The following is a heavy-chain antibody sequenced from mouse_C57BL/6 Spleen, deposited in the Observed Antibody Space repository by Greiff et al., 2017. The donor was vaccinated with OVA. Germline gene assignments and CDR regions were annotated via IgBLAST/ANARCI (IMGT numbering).Heavy chain of an antibody. CDR2: IDPSDSHT. Sequence: QVQLQQPGAEFVKPGASVKLSCKASGYTFTSYWMQWVKQMPGKGLEWFGEIDPSDSHTNYHQEFKGQATLTGDKATSTSYMQLSSLKSEDSAVYYCARCDNYIRYAMDYWGQGTSVTVSS. V-gene: IGHV1-50*01. CDR3: ARCDNYIRYAMDY. J-gene: IGHJ4*01. D-gene: IGHD1-3*01. CDR1: GYTFTSYW.